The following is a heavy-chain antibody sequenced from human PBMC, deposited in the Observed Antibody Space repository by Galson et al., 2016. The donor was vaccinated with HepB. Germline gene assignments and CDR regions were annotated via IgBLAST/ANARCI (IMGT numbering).Heavy chain of an antibody. J-gene: IGHJ3*01. Sequence: CAISGDSVSNINSAWAWVRQSPSRGLEWLGRTYYRSKWFNHYAVSVNSRMTINADTSNNQFSLQLESVTLEGTAVYYCTRAAENWDGMWRNGFAVWGQGTVVTVS. CDR1: GDSVSNINSA. CDR2: TYYRSKWFN. V-gene: IGHV6-1*01. CDR3: TRAAENWDGMWRNGFAV. D-gene: IGHD1-1*01.